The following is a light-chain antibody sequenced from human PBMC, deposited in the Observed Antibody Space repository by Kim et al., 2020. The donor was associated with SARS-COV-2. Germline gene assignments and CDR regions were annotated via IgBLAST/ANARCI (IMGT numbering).Light chain of an antibody. Sequence: QSASVSGSPGQSITISCTGTSGDIGASKFVSWYQQHPGKAPNLLIYDVSKRPSGLSDRFSASKSGNTASLTISGLQAEDEADYYCSSFTTSISYVFGTGTKVTVL. J-gene: IGLJ1*01. V-gene: IGLV2-14*03. CDR2: DVS. CDR1: SGDIGASKF. CDR3: SSFTTSISYV.